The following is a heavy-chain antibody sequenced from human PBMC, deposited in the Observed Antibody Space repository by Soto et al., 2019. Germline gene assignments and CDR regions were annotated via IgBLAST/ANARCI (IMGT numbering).Heavy chain of an antibody. CDR1: GFTFSSYA. CDR3: AKGITRWGAFDC. D-gene: IGHD3-16*01. V-gene: IGHV3-23*04. J-gene: IGHJ4*02. CDR2: ISGSGSPT. Sequence: VQLVQSGAEVKKPGSSVKVSCKASGFTFSSYAMSWVRQAPGKGLEWVSGISGSGSPTHYADSVKGRFXIXRXXSKNTLYLQMNSLKAEDTAVYYCAKGITRWGAFDCWGQGTLVTVSS.